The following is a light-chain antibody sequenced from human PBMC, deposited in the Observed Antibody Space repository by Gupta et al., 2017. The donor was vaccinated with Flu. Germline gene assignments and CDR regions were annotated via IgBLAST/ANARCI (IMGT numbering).Light chain of an antibody. V-gene: IGKV1-39*01. CDR2: DAS. Sequence: DIQMTQSPSSLSASVGDTVTIICRASHDISTYFNWYQQKPGKAPIRLIFDASRLQNEVPSRFSGSGSGTDFTLTISSLQPEDFATYHCQQTFSTPWTFGQGTNVEVK. J-gene: IGKJ1*01. CDR3: QQTFSTPWT. CDR1: HDISTY.